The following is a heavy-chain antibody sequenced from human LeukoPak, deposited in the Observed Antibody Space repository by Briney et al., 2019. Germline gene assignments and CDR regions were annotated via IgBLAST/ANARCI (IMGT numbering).Heavy chain of an antibody. V-gene: IGHV4-39*07. Sequence: SETLSLTCTVSGGSISSSSYYWGWIRQPPGKGLEWIGSIYYSGSTYYNPSLKSRVTISVDTSKNQFSLKLSSVTAADTAVYYCARVHSGSSRKAFVPWGQGTLVTVSS. CDR3: ARVHSGSSRKAFVP. D-gene: IGHD1-26*01. CDR2: IYYSGST. CDR1: GGSISSSSYY. J-gene: IGHJ5*02.